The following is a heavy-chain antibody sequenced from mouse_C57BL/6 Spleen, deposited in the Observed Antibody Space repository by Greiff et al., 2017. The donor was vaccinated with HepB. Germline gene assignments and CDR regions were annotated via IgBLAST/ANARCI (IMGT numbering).Heavy chain of an antibody. J-gene: IGHJ4*01. Sequence: QVQLKQSGAELARPGASVKMSCKASGYTFTSYTMHWVKQRPGQGLEWIGYINPSSGYTKYNQKFKDKATLTADKSSSTAYMQLSSLTSEDSAVYYCARGSNYDYYAMDYWGQGTSVTVSS. CDR2: INPSSGYT. CDR1: GYTFTSYT. V-gene: IGHV1-4*01. CDR3: ARGSNYDYYAMDY. D-gene: IGHD2-5*01.